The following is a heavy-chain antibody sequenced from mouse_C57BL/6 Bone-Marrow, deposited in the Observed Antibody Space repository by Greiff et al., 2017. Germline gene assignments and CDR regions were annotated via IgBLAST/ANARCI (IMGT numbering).Heavy chain of an antibody. Sequence: QVQLQQSGAELVRPGASVKLSCKASGYTFTDYYINWVKQRPGQGLEWIARIYPGSGNTYYNEKFKGKATLTAEKSSSTAYMQLSSLTSEDSAVYFGARTYEYDEAMDYWGQGTSVTVSS. D-gene: IGHD2-4*01. J-gene: IGHJ4*01. CDR3: ARTYEYDEAMDY. CDR2: IYPGSGNT. CDR1: GYTFTDYY. V-gene: IGHV1-76*01.